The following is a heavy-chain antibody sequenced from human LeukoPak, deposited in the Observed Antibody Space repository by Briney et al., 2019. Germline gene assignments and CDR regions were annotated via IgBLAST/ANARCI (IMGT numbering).Heavy chain of an antibody. CDR2: IYYSGST. CDR3: ASPSGTYVDTAMADAFDI. D-gene: IGHD5-18*01. CDR1: GGSISSGGYY. J-gene: IGHJ3*02. V-gene: IGHV4-31*03. Sequence: SETLSLTCTVSGGSISSGGYYWSWIRQHPGKGPEWIGYIYYSGSTYYNPSLKSRVTISVYTSKNQFSLKLSSVTAADTAVYYCASPSGTYVDTAMADAFDIWGQGTMVTVSS.